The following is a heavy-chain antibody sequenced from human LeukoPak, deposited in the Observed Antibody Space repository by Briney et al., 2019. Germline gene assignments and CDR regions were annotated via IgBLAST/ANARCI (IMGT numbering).Heavy chain of an antibody. Sequence: GGSLKLSCAASAFTFRGSAIHWVRQPSGKGLEWVGRIRSKANNYATAYAGSVKGRFTISRDDSKNTAYLQMNSLKTEDTAVYYCTRRGRGFGELLIDWGQGTLVTVSS. CDR3: TRRGRGFGELLID. CDR1: AFTFRGSA. J-gene: IGHJ4*02. CDR2: IRSKANNYAT. D-gene: IGHD3-10*01. V-gene: IGHV3-73*01.